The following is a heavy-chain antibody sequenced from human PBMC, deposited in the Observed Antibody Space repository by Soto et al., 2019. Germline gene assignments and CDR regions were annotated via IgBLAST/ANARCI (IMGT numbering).Heavy chain of an antibody. D-gene: IGHD6-13*01. V-gene: IGHV3-21*02. CDR3: VSDYSGWSRDF. CDR2: VNAVSSYI. J-gene: IGHJ4*02. Sequence: EVQLVESGGGLVKPGGSLRLSCAASEFTFSSCSMSWVRQAPGKGLEWVSTVNAVSSYISYAESVKGRFTISRDNTKNSLYLQMNSLRVEDTAIYYCVSDYSGWSRDFWGQGTLVTVSS. CDR1: EFTFSSCS.